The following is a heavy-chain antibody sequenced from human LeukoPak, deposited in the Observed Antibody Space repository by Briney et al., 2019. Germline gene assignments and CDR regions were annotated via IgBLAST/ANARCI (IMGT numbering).Heavy chain of an antibody. D-gene: IGHD3-10*01. CDR2: ISSDGNKN. V-gene: IGHV3-30*03. CDR1: GFTFSTYA. CDR3: ARSSYYYGSGSYYSTRHAFDI. J-gene: IGHJ3*02. Sequence: GGSLRLSCVASGFTFSTYAMHWVRQAPGKGLEWVAFISSDGNKNYYEDSVKGRFTISRDNSKNTLFLQMNSLRAEDTAVYYCARSSYYYGSGSYYSTRHAFDIWGQGTMVTVSS.